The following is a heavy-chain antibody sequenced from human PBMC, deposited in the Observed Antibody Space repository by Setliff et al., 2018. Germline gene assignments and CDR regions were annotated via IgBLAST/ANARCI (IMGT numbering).Heavy chain of an antibody. V-gene: IGHV5-51*01. CDR3: ARQAVAGSDAFDI. CDR2: IYPGDSDT. J-gene: IGHJ3*02. D-gene: IGHD6-19*01. Sequence: PGESLKIFCKGSGYSFTSYWIGWVRQMPGKGLEWMGIIYPGDSDTRYSPSFQGQVTISADKSISTAYLQWSSLKASDTAMYYCARQAVAGSDAFDIWGQGTMVTVSS. CDR1: GYSFTSYW.